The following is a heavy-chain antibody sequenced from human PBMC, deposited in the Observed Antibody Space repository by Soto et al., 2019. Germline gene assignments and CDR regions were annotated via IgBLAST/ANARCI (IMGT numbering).Heavy chain of an antibody. CDR2: INPNGGST. Sequence: QVQLVQSGAEVKKPGASVKVSCKSSGYTFINYYIHGVRQAPGQGREWMGVINPNGGSTVYAQKFQGRVTLTRDTSTSTVYVELSSLRSDDTAVYFCVRATAARQRDYSYHYYLHIWGKGTTVTVSS. CDR1: GYTFINYY. D-gene: IGHD6-6*01. CDR3: VRATAARQRDYSYHYYLHI. V-gene: IGHV1-46*03. J-gene: IGHJ6*03.